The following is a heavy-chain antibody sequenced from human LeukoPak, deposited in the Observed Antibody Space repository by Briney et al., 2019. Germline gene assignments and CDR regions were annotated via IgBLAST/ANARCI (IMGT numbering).Heavy chain of an antibody. CDR1: GGSISSGGYS. V-gene: IGHV4-30-2*01. J-gene: IGHJ4*02. CDR2: IYHSGST. Sequence: PSETLSLTCAVSGGSISSGGYSRSWIRQPPGKGLEWIGYIYHSGSTYYNPSLKSRVTISVDRSKNQFSLKLSSVTAADTAVYYCASTSLAAAGEIYYFDYWGQGTLVTVSS. CDR3: ASTSLAAAGEIYYFDY. D-gene: IGHD6-13*01.